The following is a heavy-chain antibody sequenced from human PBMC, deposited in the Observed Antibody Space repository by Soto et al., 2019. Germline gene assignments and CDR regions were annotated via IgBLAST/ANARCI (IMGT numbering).Heavy chain of an antibody. D-gene: IGHD6-19*01. CDR1: GYPFTSNL. Sequence: ASVKVSCKTSGYPFTSNLLSWVRRAPGQGLEWMGWISPHNGNAKYAQKFQDRVTMTADTAASTVYMELRSLRSDDSAVFYCARDRSGWYDFWGQGTLVTVSS. CDR2: ISPHNGNA. J-gene: IGHJ4*02. CDR3: ARDRSGWYDF. V-gene: IGHV1-18*01.